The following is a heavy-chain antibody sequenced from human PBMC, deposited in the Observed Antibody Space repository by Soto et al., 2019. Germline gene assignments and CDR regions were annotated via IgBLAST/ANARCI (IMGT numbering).Heavy chain of an antibody. Sequence: GESLKISCKGSGYSFTSYWIGWVRQMPGKGLEWMGIIYPGDSDTRYSPSFQGQVTISADKSISTAYLQWSSLKASDTAMYYCARHNGRRDGYTPFDYRGKGTLVTVSS. J-gene: IGHJ4*02. CDR2: IYPGDSDT. CDR1: GYSFTSYW. CDR3: ARHNGRRDGYTPFDY. V-gene: IGHV5-51*01. D-gene: IGHD5-12*01.